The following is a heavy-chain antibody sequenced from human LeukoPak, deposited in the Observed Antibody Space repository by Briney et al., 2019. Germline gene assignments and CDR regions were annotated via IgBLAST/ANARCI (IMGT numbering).Heavy chain of an antibody. Sequence: SETLSLTCTVSGGSISSYYWSWIRQPPGKGLEWIGYIYYSGSTNYNPSLKSRVTISVDTSKNQFSLKLSSVTAADTAVYYCARRGYGGPYDAFDIWGQGTMVTVSS. J-gene: IGHJ3*02. D-gene: IGHD4-23*01. CDR3: ARRGYGGPYDAFDI. V-gene: IGHV4-59*08. CDR2: IYYSGST. CDR1: GGSISSYY.